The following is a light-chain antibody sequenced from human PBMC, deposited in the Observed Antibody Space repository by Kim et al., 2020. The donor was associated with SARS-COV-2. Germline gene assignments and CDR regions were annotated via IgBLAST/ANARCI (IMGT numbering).Light chain of an antibody. Sequence: DIQLTQSPSFLSASVGDRVTITCRASQGISSYLAWYQQKPGKAPKLLIYAASTLQSGVPSRFSGSGSGTEFTLTISSLQPEDFATYYCQQLNSYPPFGQGTKLEI. CDR3: QQLNSYPP. CDR2: AAS. CDR1: QGISSY. J-gene: IGKJ2*01. V-gene: IGKV1-9*01.